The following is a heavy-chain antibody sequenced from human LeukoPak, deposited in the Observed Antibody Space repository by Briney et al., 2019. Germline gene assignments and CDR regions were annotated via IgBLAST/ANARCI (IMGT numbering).Heavy chain of an antibody. Sequence: PSETLSLTCAVYGGSFSGYYWSWIRQPPGKGLEWIGEINHSGSTNYNPSLKSRVTISVDTSKNQFSLKLSSVTAADTAVYYCATPPLSEYSGSYLDAFDIWGQGTMVTVSS. V-gene: IGHV4-34*01. CDR2: INHSGST. CDR1: GGSFSGYY. D-gene: IGHD1-26*01. J-gene: IGHJ3*02. CDR3: ATPPLSEYSGSYLDAFDI.